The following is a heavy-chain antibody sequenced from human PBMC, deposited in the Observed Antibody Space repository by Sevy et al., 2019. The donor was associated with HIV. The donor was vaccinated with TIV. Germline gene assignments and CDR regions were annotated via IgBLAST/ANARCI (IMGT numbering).Heavy chain of an antibody. D-gene: IGHD2-21*02. CDR1: GFTFSSYD. CDR2: TSHDGKYN. V-gene: IGHV3-30*04. Sequence: GGSLRLSCAGSGFTFSSYDMHWVRQAPGKGLEWVAVTSHDGKYNNYADSVKVGFTISRDNFKNTLYLQMNSLRVEDTAVYFCARLFSSGGDCYYLDYWGQGALVTVSS. J-gene: IGHJ4*02. CDR3: ARLFSSGGDCYYLDY.